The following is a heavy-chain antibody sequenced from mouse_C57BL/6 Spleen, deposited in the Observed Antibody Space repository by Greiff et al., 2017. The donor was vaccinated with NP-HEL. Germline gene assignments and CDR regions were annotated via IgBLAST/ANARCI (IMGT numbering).Heavy chain of an antibody. V-gene: IGHV1-54*01. Sequence: LVESGAELVRPGTSVKVSCKASGYAFTNYLIEWVKQRPGQGLEWIGVINPGSGGTNYNEKFKGKATLTADKSSSTAYMQLSSLTSEDSAVYFCARTGDLPGYFDYWGQGTTLTVSS. J-gene: IGHJ2*01. D-gene: IGHD2-1*01. CDR2: INPGSGGT. CDR3: ARTGDLPGYFDY. CDR1: GYAFTNYL.